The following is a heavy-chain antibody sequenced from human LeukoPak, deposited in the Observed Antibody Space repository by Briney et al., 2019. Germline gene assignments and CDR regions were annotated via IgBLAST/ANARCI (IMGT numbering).Heavy chain of an antibody. CDR1: GGSISSHY. J-gene: IGHJ6*03. V-gene: IGHV4-59*11. CDR3: ARDKLEGGYYMDV. D-gene: IGHD1-1*01. CDR2: IYYTGIS. Sequence: PSETLFLTCTVSGGSISSHYWSWIRQTPGKGLEWIGYIYYTGISNYNPSLKSRLTISVDTSKNQFSLKLTSVTAADTAVYFCARDKLEGGYYMDVWGTGTTVTVS.